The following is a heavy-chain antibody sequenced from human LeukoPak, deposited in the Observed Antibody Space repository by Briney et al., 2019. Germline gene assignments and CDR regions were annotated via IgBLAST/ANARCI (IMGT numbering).Heavy chain of an antibody. Sequence: PVRSLRLSCAASGFTFDDYAMHWVRQAPGKGLEWVSGISWNSGSIGYADSVKGRFTISRDNAKNSLYLQMNSLRAEDMALYYCAKDMECEVLPAAAFDYRGQGTLVTVSS. D-gene: IGHD2-2*01. V-gene: IGHV3-9*03. CDR2: ISWNSGSI. CDR1: GFTFDDYA. J-gene: IGHJ4*02. CDR3: AKDMECEVLPAAAFDY.